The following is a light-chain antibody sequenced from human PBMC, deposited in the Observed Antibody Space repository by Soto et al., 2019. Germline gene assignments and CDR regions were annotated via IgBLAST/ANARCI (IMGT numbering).Light chain of an antibody. CDR2: DAS. Sequence: EVVLTQSPASLSLSPGDRATLSCRADQSVSDYLAWYQQKPGQPPRLLFFDASSRATGVPHRFSAGGSGTDFTLSISSLQPEDFAVYYCQQRVNCLPTFGGGTKVEI. CDR3: QQRVNCLPT. CDR1: QSVSDY. J-gene: IGKJ4*01. V-gene: IGKV3-11*01.